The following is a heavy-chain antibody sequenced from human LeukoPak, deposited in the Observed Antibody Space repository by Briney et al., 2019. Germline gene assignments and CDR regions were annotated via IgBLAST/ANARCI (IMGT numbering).Heavy chain of an antibody. CDR1: GYSFTSYW. CDR2: IYPGDSDT. J-gene: IGHJ6*02. V-gene: IGHV5-51*01. D-gene: IGHD3-22*01. Sequence: GESLKISCKGPGYSFTSYWIGWVRQMPGKGLEWMGIIYPGDSDTRYSPSFQGQVTISADKSISTAYLQWSSLKASDTAMYYCARLPYYYDSSGYYGSCYYYGMDVWGQGTTVTVSS. CDR3: ARLPYYYDSSGYYGSCYYYGMDV.